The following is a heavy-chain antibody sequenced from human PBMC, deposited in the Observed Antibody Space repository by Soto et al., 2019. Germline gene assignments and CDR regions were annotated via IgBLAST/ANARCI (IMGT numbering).Heavy chain of an antibody. CDR1: GGSISSYY. CDR3: ARRYYDILTGSIWFDP. V-gene: IGHV4-59*01. Sequence: SETLSLTCTVSGGSISSYYWSWIRQPPGKGLEWIGYIYYSGSTNYNPSLKSRVTISVDTSKNQFSLKLSSVTAADTAVYYCARRYYDILTGSIWFDPWGQGTLVTVSS. CDR2: IYYSGST. J-gene: IGHJ5*02. D-gene: IGHD3-9*01.